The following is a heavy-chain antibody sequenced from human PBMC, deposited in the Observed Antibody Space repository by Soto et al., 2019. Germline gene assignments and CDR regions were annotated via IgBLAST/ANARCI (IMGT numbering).Heavy chain of an antibody. J-gene: IGHJ4*02. D-gene: IGHD5-12*01. CDR1: GYAFTAYY. Sequence: GSVKVSWKGSGYAFTAYYIHWVLQAPGQGLEWMGWISPHSGGTNYAQKFQGRVTMTRDTSITTGYMELSRLRSDDTAVYFCAKDSMSGYDYHSFDFWGQGALVTVSS. CDR2: ISPHSGGT. CDR3: AKDSMSGYDYHSFDF. V-gene: IGHV1-2*02.